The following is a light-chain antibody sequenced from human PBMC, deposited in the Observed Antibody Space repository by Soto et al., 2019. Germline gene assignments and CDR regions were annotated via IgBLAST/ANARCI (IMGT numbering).Light chain of an antibody. CDR2: GAS. Sequence: EIVLTQSPGTLSLSPGERATLSCRASQSVSSSYLAWYQQKPGQAPRLLIYGASSRATGIPDRFSGSGSGTDFNLTISSLEPEDVPVYYGQQYDSSPLTFGGGTKVEIK. CDR1: QSVSSSY. J-gene: IGKJ4*01. V-gene: IGKV3-20*01. CDR3: QQYDSSPLT.